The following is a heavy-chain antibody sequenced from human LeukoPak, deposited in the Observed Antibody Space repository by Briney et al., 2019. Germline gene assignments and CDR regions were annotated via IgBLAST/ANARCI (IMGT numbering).Heavy chain of an antibody. J-gene: IGHJ4*02. Sequence: PSETLSLTCTVSGGSISSYYWSWIRQPPGKGLEWIGYIYYSGSTNYNPSLKSRVTISVDTSKNQISLKLSSVTAADTAVYYCARTYSSEEDYFDYWGQGTLVTVSS. CDR1: GGSISSYY. V-gene: IGHV4-59*08. CDR2: IYYSGST. D-gene: IGHD6-19*01. CDR3: ARTYSSEEDYFDY.